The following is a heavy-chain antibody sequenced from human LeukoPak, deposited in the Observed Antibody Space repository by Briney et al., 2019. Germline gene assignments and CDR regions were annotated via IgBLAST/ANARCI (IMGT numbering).Heavy chain of an antibody. D-gene: IGHD3-10*01. Sequence: PGGSLRLSCAASGFTFSSYAMSWVRQAPGKGLEWVSAITGGGGSTYYADSVKGRFTISRNNSKNTLYLQMNSLRAEDTAVYYCAKDRSYSGLSGRGAYFDYWGQGTLVTVSS. CDR1: GFTFSSYA. CDR3: AKDRSYSGLSGRGAYFDY. V-gene: IGHV3-23*01. J-gene: IGHJ4*02. CDR2: ITGGGGST.